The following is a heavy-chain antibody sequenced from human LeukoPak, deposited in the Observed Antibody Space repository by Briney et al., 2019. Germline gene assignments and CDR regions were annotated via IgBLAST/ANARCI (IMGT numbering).Heavy chain of an antibody. D-gene: IGHD3-3*01. V-gene: IGHV1-2*02. CDR2: IYPNSGGT. J-gene: IGHJ5*02. Sequence: GASVKVPCRASGYTFSGYFMHWVRQAPGQGLEWMGWIYPNSGGTKYAQKFQGRVTMTRDTSISTIYMELSSLRSDDTAVYYCARSVTYYDFWSGSPNWFDPWGQGTLVTVSS. CDR1: GYTFSGYF. CDR3: ARSVTYYDFWSGSPNWFDP.